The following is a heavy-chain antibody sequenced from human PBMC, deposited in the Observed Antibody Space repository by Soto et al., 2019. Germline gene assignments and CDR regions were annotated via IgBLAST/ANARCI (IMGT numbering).Heavy chain of an antibody. Sequence: SETLSLPCTVSGASISSSSYYWGWIRQPPGKGLEWIGSSYYTGTTYYNPSLTSRVTISVDTSKNHFSLKLSSVTAADTAVYCCAHPYPFFDSWGQGTLVTVSS. CDR3: AHPYPFFDS. CDR2: SYYTGTT. CDR1: GASISSSSYY. D-gene: IGHD3-16*01. V-gene: IGHV4-39*02. J-gene: IGHJ4*02.